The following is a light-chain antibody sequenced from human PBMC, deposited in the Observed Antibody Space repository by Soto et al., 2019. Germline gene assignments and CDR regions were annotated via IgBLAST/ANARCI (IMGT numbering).Light chain of an antibody. CDR2: WAY. V-gene: IGKV4-1*01. Sequence: DIVMTQSPDSLAVSLGERATINCKSRQSVLYSSNNKNYLTWYQQKPGQPPKLLIYWAYTRESGVPDRFSGSGSGTDFTLTIGSLQAEDVAVYYCQQYYSTPWTFGQGTKVEIK. J-gene: IGKJ1*01. CDR1: QSVLYSSNNKNY. CDR3: QQYYSTPWT.